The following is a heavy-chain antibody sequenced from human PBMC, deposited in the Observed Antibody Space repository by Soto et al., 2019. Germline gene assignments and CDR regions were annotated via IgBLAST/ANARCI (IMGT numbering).Heavy chain of an antibody. V-gene: IGHV3-21*01. J-gene: IGHJ3*01. CDR3: ARVFYYDSSGYGL. Sequence: GGSLRLSCXASGFTFSSYSMNWVRQAPGKGLEWVSSISSTSDYIYYADSVKGRFTISRDNAKNSLYLQMNSLRAEDTAVYYCARVFYYDSSGYGLWGQGTMVTVS. CDR2: ISSTSDYI. D-gene: IGHD3-22*01. CDR1: GFTFSSYS.